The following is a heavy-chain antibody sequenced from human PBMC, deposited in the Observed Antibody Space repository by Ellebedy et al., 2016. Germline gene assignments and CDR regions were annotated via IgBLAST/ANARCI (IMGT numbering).Heavy chain of an antibody. Sequence: ASVKVSCKASGYTFTNYYIHWVRQAPGQGLEWMGMINPNSGGTNYAQKFQGWVTMTRDTSISTAYMELSRLRYDDTAVYYCARDGAVTTVFEYWGQGTLVTVSS. CDR3: ARDGAVTTVFEY. V-gene: IGHV1-2*04. D-gene: IGHD4-17*01. CDR2: INPNSGGT. J-gene: IGHJ4*02. CDR1: GYTFTNYY.